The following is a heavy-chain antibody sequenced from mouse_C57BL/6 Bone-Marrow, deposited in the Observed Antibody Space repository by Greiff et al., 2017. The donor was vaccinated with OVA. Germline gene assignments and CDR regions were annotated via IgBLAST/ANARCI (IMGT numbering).Heavy chain of an antibody. CDR3: ARRELGRDFDY. CDR2: IYPGDGDT. J-gene: IGHJ2*01. CDR1: GYAFSSYW. D-gene: IGHD4-1*01. Sequence: VQLQQSGAELVKPGASVKISCKASGYAFSSYWMNWVKQRPGTGLEWIGQIYPGDGDTNYNGKFKGKATLTADKSSSTAYMQLSSLTSEDSAVYFCARRELGRDFDYWGQGTTLTVSS. V-gene: IGHV1-80*01.